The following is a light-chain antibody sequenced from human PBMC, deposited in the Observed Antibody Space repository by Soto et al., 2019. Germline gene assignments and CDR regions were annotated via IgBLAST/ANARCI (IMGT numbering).Light chain of an antibody. Sequence: EIVMTQSPATLSVSPGERATLSCRASQTVNSNLAWYEQKPGQAPRRLIYGASTRATGISARFSGSGSGTEFTLIISSLQSEDFAVYYCQQDKNWPLTFGGGTKVEIK. J-gene: IGKJ4*01. V-gene: IGKV3-15*01. CDR1: QTVNSN. CDR2: GAS. CDR3: QQDKNWPLT.